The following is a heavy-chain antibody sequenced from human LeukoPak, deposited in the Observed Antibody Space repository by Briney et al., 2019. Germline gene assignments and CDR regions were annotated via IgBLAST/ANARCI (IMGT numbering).Heavy chain of an antibody. CDR2: INSDGSST. J-gene: IGHJ3*02. V-gene: IGHV3-74*01. CDR1: GFSFSSYW. Sequence: PGRSLRLSCAASGFSFSSYWMHWVRQAPGKGLVWVSRINSDGSSTSYADSVKGRFTISRDNAKNTLYLQMNSLRAEDTAVYYCARAYSSWSVSGAFDIWGQGTMVTVSS. CDR3: ARAYSSWSVSGAFDI. D-gene: IGHD6-13*01.